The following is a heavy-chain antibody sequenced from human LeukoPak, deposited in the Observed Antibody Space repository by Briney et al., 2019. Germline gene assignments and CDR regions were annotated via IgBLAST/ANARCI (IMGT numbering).Heavy chain of an antibody. V-gene: IGHV3-7*01. D-gene: IGHD4-17*01. CDR1: GFTFNRSW. J-gene: IGHJ4*02. Sequence: GGSLRLSCAASGFTFNRSWMSWVRQAPGKGLEWVANIKQDGSEKYYVDSVKGRFTISRDNAKNSLYLQMNSLRAEDTAMYYCASETTVTTHFDYWGQGTLVTVSS. CDR2: IKQDGSEK. CDR3: ASETTVTTHFDY.